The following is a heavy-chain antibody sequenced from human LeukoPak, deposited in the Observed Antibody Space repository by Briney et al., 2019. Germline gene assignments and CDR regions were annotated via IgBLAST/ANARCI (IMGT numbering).Heavy chain of an antibody. V-gene: IGHV1-2*02. Sequence: GASVKVSCKASGYTFTGYYMHWVRQAPGQGLEWMGWINPNSGGTNYAQKFQGRVTMTRDTSISTAYMELSRLRPDDTAVYYCAREKPPCSSTSCYAGERWTAPPDYWGQGTLVTVSS. CDR2: INPNSGGT. D-gene: IGHD2-2*01. J-gene: IGHJ4*02. CDR3: AREKPPCSSTSCYAGERWTAPPDY. CDR1: GYTFTGYY.